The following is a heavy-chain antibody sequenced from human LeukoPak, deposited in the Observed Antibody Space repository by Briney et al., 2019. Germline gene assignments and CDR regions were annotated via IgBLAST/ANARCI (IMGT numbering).Heavy chain of an antibody. CDR2: IIPMLGLT. D-gene: IGHD6-19*01. CDR3: AKDGDSSSGHCDY. V-gene: IGHV1-69*04. CDR1: GGTFSSYA. Sequence: ASVKVSCKASGGTFSSYAMSWVRQAPGQGLEWMGRIIPMLGLTDYAQKFQGRVTITADTSTRTVYMELTSLTSEDTAVYYCAKDGDSSSGHCDYWGQGTLVTVSS. J-gene: IGHJ4*02.